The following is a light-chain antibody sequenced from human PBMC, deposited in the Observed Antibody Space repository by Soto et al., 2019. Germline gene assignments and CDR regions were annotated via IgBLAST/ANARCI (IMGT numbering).Light chain of an antibody. J-gene: IGKJ3*01. CDR3: MQALQTPA. CDR2: LGS. CDR1: QSLLHSNGYNY. V-gene: IGKV2-28*01. Sequence: DLVMTQSPLSLPVTPGEPASISCRSSQSLLHSNGYNYLDWYLQKPGQSPQLLIYLGSNRASGVPDRFSGSGSGTDFTLKISRVEAEDVRVYYCMQALQTPAFGHRTKVDIK.